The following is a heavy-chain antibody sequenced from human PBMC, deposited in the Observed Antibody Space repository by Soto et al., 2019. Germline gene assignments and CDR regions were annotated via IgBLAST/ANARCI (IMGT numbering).Heavy chain of an antibody. CDR1: GFTFSSYG. V-gene: IGHV3-33*01. Sequence: GSLRLSCAASGFTFSSYGMHWVRQAPGKGLEWVAVIWYDGSNKYYADSVKGRFTISRDNSKNTLYLQMNSLRAEDTAVYYCARAGRYSGSSSYYFDYWGQGTLVTVSS. CDR3: ARAGRYSGSSSYYFDY. CDR2: IWYDGSNK. J-gene: IGHJ4*02. D-gene: IGHD1-26*01.